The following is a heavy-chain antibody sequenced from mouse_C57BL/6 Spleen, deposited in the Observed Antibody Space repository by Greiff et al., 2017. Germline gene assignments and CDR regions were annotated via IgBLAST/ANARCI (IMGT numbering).Heavy chain of an antibody. CDR1: GFNITDYY. CDR2: IDPEDGET. D-gene: IGHD2-3*01. V-gene: IGHV14-2*01. CDR3: VLYDLLAY. J-gene: IGHJ3*01. Sequence: EVKLQESGAELVKPGASVKLSCTASGFNITDYYMHWVKQRNEQGLEWIGRIDPEDGETKYAPKFQGKATITADTSSNTAYLQLSSLTSEDTAVYYCVLYDLLAYWGQGTLVTVSA.